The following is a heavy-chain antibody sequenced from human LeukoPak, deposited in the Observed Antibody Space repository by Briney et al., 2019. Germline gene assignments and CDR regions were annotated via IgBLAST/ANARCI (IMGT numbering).Heavy chain of an antibody. CDR3: ARVGYYESSGYYEY. CDR2: INPNSGGT. D-gene: IGHD3-22*01. J-gene: IGHJ4*02. Sequence: ASVKVSCKASEYTLTYYYMHWVRQAPGQGLEWMGRINPNSGGTNYAQKFQGRVTMTRDTSISTVYMELSRLRSDDTAVYYCARVGYYESSGYYEYWGQGTLVTVSS. V-gene: IGHV1-2*06. CDR1: EYTLTYYY.